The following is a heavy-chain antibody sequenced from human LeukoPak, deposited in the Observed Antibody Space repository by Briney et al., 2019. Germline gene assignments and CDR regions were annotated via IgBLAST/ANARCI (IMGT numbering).Heavy chain of an antibody. J-gene: IGHJ4*02. CDR2: MSSSVSTI. CDR3: ARDLRIVSGSYLDY. Sequence: GGSLRLSCAASGFTFISYEGNWVRQARGKGREWGSYMSSSVSTIYYADSVKGRFISSRDNTKNSLYLEMNSLRAEDTAIYYCARDLRIVSGSYLDYWGQGTLVTVS. CDR1: GFTFISYE. V-gene: IGHV3-48*03. D-gene: IGHD1-26*01.